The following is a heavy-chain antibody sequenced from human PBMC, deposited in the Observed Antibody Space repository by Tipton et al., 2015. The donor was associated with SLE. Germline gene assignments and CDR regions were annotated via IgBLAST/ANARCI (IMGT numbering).Heavy chain of an antibody. CDR3: ARGGIYHDYSGNFDY. D-gene: IGHD3-22*01. Sequence: GLVKPSETLSLTCAVYGGSFSGYYYSWIRQPPGKGLESIGEINHSGSTNYNPSLKSRVTISVDTSKNQFSLKLSSVTAADTAVYYCARGGIYHDYSGNFDYWGQGTLVSASS. V-gene: IGHV4-34*01. CDR1: GGSFSGYY. J-gene: IGHJ4*02. CDR2: INHSGST.